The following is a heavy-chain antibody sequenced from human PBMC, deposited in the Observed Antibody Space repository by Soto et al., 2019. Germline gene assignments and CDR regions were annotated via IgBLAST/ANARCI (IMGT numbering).Heavy chain of an antibody. V-gene: IGHV1-2*04. CDR2: INPNSGGT. D-gene: IGHD2-2*01. J-gene: IGHJ4*02. CDR1: GYTFTGQY. Sequence: ASVKVSCKASGYTFTGQYMHWVRQAPGQGLEWMGWINPNSGGTNYAQKFQGWVTMTRDTSINTAYMELSRLRSDDTAMYFCARGYCGRTSCHFDYWGQGTLVTVSS. CDR3: ARGYCGRTSCHFDY.